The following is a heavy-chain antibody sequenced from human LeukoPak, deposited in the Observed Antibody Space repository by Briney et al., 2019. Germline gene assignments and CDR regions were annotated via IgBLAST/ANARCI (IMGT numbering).Heavy chain of an antibody. CDR3: ARDEYYYGSGSGFRWFDP. V-gene: IGHV4-38-2*02. CDR1: NYSISSGYF. Sequence: SETLSLTCIVSNYSISSGYFWGWIRQPPGKGLEWIGSIYHSGSTYYNPSLKSRVTISVDTSKNQFSLKLSSVTAADTAVYYCARDEYYYGSGSGFRWFDPWGQGTLVTVSS. D-gene: IGHD3-10*01. CDR2: IYHSGST. J-gene: IGHJ5*02.